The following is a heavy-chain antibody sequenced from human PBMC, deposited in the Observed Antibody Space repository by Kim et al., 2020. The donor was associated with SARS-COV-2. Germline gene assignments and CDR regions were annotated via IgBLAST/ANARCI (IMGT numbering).Heavy chain of an antibody. D-gene: IGHD1-26*01. J-gene: IGHJ5*02. Sequence: TYYADSGKGRFTISRDNSKNTLYLQMNSLRAEDTAVYYCAIRGVGGDHDPWGQGTLVTVSS. V-gene: IGHV3-23*01. CDR3: AIRGVGGDHDP. CDR2: T.